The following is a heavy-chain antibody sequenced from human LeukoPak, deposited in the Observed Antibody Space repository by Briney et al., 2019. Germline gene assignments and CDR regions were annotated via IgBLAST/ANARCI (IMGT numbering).Heavy chain of an antibody. CDR2: IKSKTDGGTT. D-gene: IGHD6-19*01. CDR3: ARHSSDWSFDY. V-gene: IGHV3-15*01. CDR1: GFTFSNAW. J-gene: IGHJ4*02. Sequence: PGGSLRLSCAASGFTFSNAWMGWVRQAPGKGLEWVGRIKSKTDGGTTDYAAPVKGRFTISRDDSKNTLYLQMNSLKSEDTAVYYCARHSSDWSFDYWGQGTLVTVSS.